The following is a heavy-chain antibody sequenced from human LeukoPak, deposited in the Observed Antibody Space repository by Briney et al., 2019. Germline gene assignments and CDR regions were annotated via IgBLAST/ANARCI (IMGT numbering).Heavy chain of an antibody. J-gene: IGHJ3*02. CDR2: IYYSGST. V-gene: IGHV4-31*03. Sequence: SQTLSLTCTVSGGSISSGGYYWSWIRQHPGKGLEWIGYIYYSGSTYYNPSLKSRVTISVDTSKNQFSLKLSSVTAADTAVYYCALGSDSSGYSSDAFDIWGQGTMVTVSS. CDR1: GGSISSGGYY. CDR3: ALGSDSSGYSSDAFDI. D-gene: IGHD3-22*01.